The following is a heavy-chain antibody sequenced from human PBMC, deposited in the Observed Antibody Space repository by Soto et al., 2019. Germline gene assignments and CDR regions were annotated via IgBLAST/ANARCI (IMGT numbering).Heavy chain of an antibody. CDR3: ARDRGLEWLFHY. Sequence: ASVKVSCKASGYTFTSYAMHWVRQAPGQRLEWMGWINAGNGNTKYSQKFQGRVTITRDTSASTAYMELSSLRSEDTAVYYCARDRGLEWLFHYWGQGTLVTVSS. D-gene: IGHD3-3*01. J-gene: IGHJ4*02. CDR1: GYTFTSYA. V-gene: IGHV1-3*01. CDR2: INAGNGNT.